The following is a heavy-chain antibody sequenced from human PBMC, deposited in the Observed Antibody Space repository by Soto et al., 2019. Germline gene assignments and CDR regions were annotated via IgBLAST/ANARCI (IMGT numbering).Heavy chain of an antibody. CDR2: ITPIFGTA. CDR3: TSHGITGTWVYSYGMDV. D-gene: IGHD1-7*01. J-gene: IGHJ6*02. V-gene: IGHV1-69*12. Sequence: QVQLVQSGAEVKKPGSSVKVSCKASGGTFSSYAISWVRQAPGQGLEWMGGITPIFGTANYAQKFQGRVTITADESTGTAYMELSSLRSEDTAVYYCTSHGITGTWVYSYGMDVWGQGTTVTVSS. CDR1: GGTFSSYA.